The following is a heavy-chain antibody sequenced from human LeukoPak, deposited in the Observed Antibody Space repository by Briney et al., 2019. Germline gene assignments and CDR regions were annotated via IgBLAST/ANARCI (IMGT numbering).Heavy chain of an antibody. J-gene: IGHJ4*02. V-gene: IGHV4-39*07. CDR1: GGSISSSSYY. CDR2: IYYSGST. D-gene: IGHD3-10*01. Sequence: PSETLSLTCTVSGGSISSSSYYWGWIRQPPGKGLEWIGSIYYSGSTYYNPSLKSRVTISVDTSKNQFSLKLSSVTAADTAVYYCAREGSGEKVTMVRGFDYWGQGTLVTVSS. CDR3: AREGSGEKVTMVRGFDY.